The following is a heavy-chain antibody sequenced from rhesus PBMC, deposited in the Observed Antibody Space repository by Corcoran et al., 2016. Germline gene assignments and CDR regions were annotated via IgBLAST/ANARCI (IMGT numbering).Heavy chain of an antibody. CDR1: VGSIIDRYR. CDR2: ICGRSTST. Sequence: QVQLQESGPGVVKPSETLSLPCAVSVGSIIDRYRWSWVRQPPGQRLEWIGYICGRSTSTNYNPSLKSRVTISKDTSKNQFSLKLSSVTAADTAVYYCARGGYNIWTGYSFDYWGQGVLVTVSS. D-gene: IGHD3-3*01. J-gene: IGHJ4*01. V-gene: IGHV4S10*01. CDR3: ARGGYNIWTGYSFDY.